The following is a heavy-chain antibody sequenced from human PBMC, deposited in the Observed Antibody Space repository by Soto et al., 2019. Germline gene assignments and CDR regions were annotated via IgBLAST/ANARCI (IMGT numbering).Heavy chain of an antibody. Sequence: QVQLQESGPGLVKPSQTLSLTCTVSGGSISSGDYYWSWIRQPPGKGLEWIGYIYYSGSTYYNPSLKSRVTISVDTSKNQFSLKLSSVTAADTAVYYCARGGDTAMVSIGWFDPWGQGTLATVSS. CDR2: IYYSGST. CDR1: GGSISSGDYY. V-gene: IGHV4-30-4*01. J-gene: IGHJ5*02. CDR3: ARGGDTAMVSIGWFDP. D-gene: IGHD5-18*01.